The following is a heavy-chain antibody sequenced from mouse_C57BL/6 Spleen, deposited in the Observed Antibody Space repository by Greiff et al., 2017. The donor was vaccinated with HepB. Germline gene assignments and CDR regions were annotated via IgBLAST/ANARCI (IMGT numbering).Heavy chain of an antibody. D-gene: IGHD2-3*01. CDR1: GFNIKDDY. V-gene: IGHV14-4*01. Sequence: EVQLQESGAELVRPGASVKLSCTASGFNIKDDYMHWVKQRPEQGLEWIGWIDPENGDTEYASKFQGKATITADTSSSTAYLQLSSLTSEDTAVYYCTTGWLLPRYWGQGTTLTVSS. CDR2: IDPENGDT. CDR3: TTGWLLPRY. J-gene: IGHJ2*01.